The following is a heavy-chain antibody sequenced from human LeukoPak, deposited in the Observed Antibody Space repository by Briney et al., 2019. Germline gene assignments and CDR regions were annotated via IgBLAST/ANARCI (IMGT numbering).Heavy chain of an antibody. D-gene: IGHD1-26*01. V-gene: IGHV3-23*01. CDR2: ISGSGGGT. CDR1: GFTFSSYA. J-gene: IGHJ4*02. CDR3: AKDLGRYRNNYFDY. Sequence: PGGSLRLSCAASGFTFSSYAMSWVRQAPEKGLEWVSTISGSGGGTYYADSVKGRFTFSRDDSKNTLYLQMNSLRAEDTAVYYCAKDLGRYRNNYFDYWGQGTLVTVSS.